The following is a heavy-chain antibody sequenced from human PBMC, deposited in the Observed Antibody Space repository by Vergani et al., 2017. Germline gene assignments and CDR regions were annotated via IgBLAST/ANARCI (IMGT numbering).Heavy chain of an antibody. Sequence: QVQVVQSGAEVKKSGASVKVSCKTSGYTFSNYYMHWVRQAPGQGLEWMGIINPSGGQTNYAQKFQGRVTMTRDTSTSTVYMELSSLRSEDTAIYYCARGDYGILTGYGYWGQGTLVTVSA. CDR2: INPSGGQT. V-gene: IGHV1-46*03. D-gene: IGHD3-9*01. CDR1: GYTFSNYY. CDR3: ARGDYGILTGYGY. J-gene: IGHJ4*02.